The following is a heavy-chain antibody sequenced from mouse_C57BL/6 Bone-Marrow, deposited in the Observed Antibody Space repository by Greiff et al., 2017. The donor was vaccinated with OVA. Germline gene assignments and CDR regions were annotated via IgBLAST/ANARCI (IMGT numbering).Heavy chain of an antibody. V-gene: IGHV6-6*01. J-gene: IGHJ1*03. CDR1: GFTFSDAW. Sequence: EVKVEESGGGLVQPGGSMKLSCAASGFTFSDAWMDWVRQSPEKGLEWVAEIRNKANNHATYYAESVKGRFTISRDDSKSSVYLQMNSLRAEDTGIYYCTRNTTVVGGYFDVWGTGTTVTVSS. CDR3: TRNTTVVGGYFDV. CDR2: IRNKANNHAT. D-gene: IGHD1-1*01.